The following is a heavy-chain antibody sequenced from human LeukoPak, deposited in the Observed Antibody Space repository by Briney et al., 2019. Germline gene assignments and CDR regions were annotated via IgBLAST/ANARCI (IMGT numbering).Heavy chain of an antibody. CDR3: ASEYSGSYDY. V-gene: IGHV3-30*02. Sequence: PGGSLRLSCAASGFTFSSYGIHWVRQAPGKGLEWVAFIRYDGSNKYYADSVKGRFTISRDNSKNTLYLQMNSLRAEDTAVYYCASEYSGSYDYWGQGTLVTVSS. J-gene: IGHJ4*02. CDR1: GFTFSSYG. D-gene: IGHD1-26*01. CDR2: IRYDGSNK.